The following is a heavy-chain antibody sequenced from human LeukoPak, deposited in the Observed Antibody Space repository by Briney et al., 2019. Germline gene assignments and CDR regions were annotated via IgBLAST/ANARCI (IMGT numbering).Heavy chain of an antibody. D-gene: IGHD6-13*01. J-gene: IGHJ4*02. CDR2: IIPILGIA. V-gene: IGHV1-69*04. CDR3: ARDLISGIAAADGIDY. CDR1: GGSFSSYA. Sequence: VKVSRKAAGGSFSSYAISWVRQAHGQGLEWMGRIIPILGIANYAQKFQSRVTITADKSTSAAYMELSSLRSEDTAVYYCARDLISGIAAADGIDYWGQGTLVTVSS.